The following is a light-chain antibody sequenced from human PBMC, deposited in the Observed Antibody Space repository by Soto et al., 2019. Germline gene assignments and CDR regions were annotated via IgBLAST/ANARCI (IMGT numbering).Light chain of an antibody. CDR2: LAS. CDR3: QQSHSSPPT. CDR1: QAINTY. J-gene: IGKJ1*01. V-gene: IGKV1-39*01. Sequence: DIQMTQSPSSLSVSVGDAITITCRARQAINTYLSWFQQKPGKAPKLLIYLASSLETGVPSRFSGSGSATYFTLTISSLQPEDVATYYCQQSHSSPPTFGQGTRVEIK.